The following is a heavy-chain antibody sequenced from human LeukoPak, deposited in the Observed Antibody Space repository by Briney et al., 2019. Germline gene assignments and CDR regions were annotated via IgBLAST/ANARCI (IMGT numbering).Heavy chain of an antibody. V-gene: IGHV4-39*07. CDR3: ARPPDSSDYGAAFDF. CDR2: IYHSGTT. J-gene: IGHJ4*02. CDR1: GGSISSSSYY. D-gene: IGHD4-17*01. Sequence: SETLSLTCTVSGGSISSSSYYWGWIRQPPGKGLEWIGSIYHSGTTHYNPSLKSRVTISVDTSKNQFSLKLSSVTAADTAVYYCARPPDSSDYGAAFDFWGQGTLVTVSS.